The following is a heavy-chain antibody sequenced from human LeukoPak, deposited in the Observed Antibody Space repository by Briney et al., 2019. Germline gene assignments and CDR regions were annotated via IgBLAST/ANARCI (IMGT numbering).Heavy chain of an antibody. CDR2: INPNSGGT. CDR3: ARGGRVTFAAAGRLVDY. V-gene: IGHV1-2*02. Sequence: VASVKVSCKASGYTFTVYYMHWVRQAPGQGLEWMGWINPNSGGTNYAQKFQGRVTMTRDTSISTAYMELSRLRSDDTAVYYCARGGRVTFAAAGRLVDYWGQGTLVTVSS. CDR1: GYTFTVYY. D-gene: IGHD6-13*01. J-gene: IGHJ4*02.